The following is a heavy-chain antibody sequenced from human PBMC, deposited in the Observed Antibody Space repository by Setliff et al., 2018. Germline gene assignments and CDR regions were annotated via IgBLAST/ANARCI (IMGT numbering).Heavy chain of an antibody. J-gene: IGHJ1*01. V-gene: IGHV4-4*07. Sequence: SETLSLTCNVSGVSIANTASYWSWIRQPAGKGLEWIGRVYSNVGTNFNPSLKSRVTMSVDASKNQIPLKLMSVTAADTAVYYCASRNSDGGPEYFQHWGQGALVTVSS. CDR1: GVSIANTASY. CDR2: VYSNVGT. D-gene: IGHD1-26*01. CDR3: ASRNSDGGPEYFQH.